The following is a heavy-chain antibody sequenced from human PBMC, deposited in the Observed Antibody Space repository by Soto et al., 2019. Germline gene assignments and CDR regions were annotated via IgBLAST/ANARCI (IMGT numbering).Heavy chain of an antibody. D-gene: IGHD2-2*01. CDR2: ITSTGST. CDR3: AKGRSVSCYGGMDV. Sequence: GESLTLSCAAPGFTFSTNGMSWVRQAPGKGLEWVSSITSTGSTNYAHSVKSRFTLSRNNSKNTLYLQTNTLRAEDTALYYCAKGRSVSCYGGMDVWGQGTTVTVSS. V-gene: IGHV3-23*01. CDR1: GFTFSTNG. J-gene: IGHJ6*02.